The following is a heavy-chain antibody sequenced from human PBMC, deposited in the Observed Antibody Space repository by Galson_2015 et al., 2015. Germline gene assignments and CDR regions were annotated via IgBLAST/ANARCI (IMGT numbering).Heavy chain of an antibody. V-gene: IGHV3-53*05. J-gene: IGHJ4*02. CDR3: ARSSGYGDPRIFDY. CDR2: IYSGGST. D-gene: IGHD5-12*01. CDR1: GFTVSSNY. Sequence: SLRLSCAASGFTVSSNYMSWVRQAPGKGLEWVSVIYSGGSTYYADSVKGRFTISRDNSKNTLYLQMNSLRSEDTAVYYCARSSGYGDPRIFDYWGQGTLVTVSS.